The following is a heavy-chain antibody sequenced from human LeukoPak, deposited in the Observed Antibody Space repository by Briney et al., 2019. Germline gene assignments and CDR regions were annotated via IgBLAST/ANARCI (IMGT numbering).Heavy chain of an antibody. J-gene: IGHJ4*02. CDR3: AKVEYYDFWSGPDY. CDR1: GFTFSSYG. Sequence: GGSLRLSCAASGFTFSSYGMHWVRQAPGKGLEWVAVIWYDGSNKYYADSVKGRFTISRDNSKNTLYLQMNSLRAEDTAVYYCAKVEYYDFWSGPDYWGQGTLVTVSS. D-gene: IGHD3-3*01. V-gene: IGHV3-30*02. CDR2: IWYDGSNK.